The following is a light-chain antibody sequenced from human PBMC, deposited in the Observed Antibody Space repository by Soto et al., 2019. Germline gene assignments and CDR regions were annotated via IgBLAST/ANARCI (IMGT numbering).Light chain of an antibody. CDR2: DAS. Sequence: EIVLTPSPATLSLSPVERATLSCRASQSVSSYLAWYQRKPGQAPRLLIYDASNRATGIPARFSGSGSGTDFTLTISSLEPEDFAVYYCQQRSNWPLITFGQGTRLEIK. J-gene: IGKJ5*01. CDR1: QSVSSY. CDR3: QQRSNWPLIT. V-gene: IGKV3-11*01.